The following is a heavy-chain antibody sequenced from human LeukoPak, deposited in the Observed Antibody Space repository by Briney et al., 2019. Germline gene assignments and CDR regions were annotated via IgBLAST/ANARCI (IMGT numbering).Heavy chain of an antibody. CDR2: INHSGST. CDR1: GGSFSGCY. J-gene: IGHJ4*02. V-gene: IGHV4-34*01. CDR3: ARGPFSFDY. Sequence: SETLSLTCAVYGGSFSGCYWSWIRQPPGKGLEWIGEINHSGSTNYNPSLKSRVTISVDTSKNQFSLKLSSVTAADTAVYYCARGPFSFDYWGQGALVTVSS.